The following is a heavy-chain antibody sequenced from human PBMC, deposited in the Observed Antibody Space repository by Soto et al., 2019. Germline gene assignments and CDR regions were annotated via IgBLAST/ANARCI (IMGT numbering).Heavy chain of an antibody. CDR2: INPNSGGT. Sequence: ASVKVSCKASGYTFTGYYMHWVRQAPGQGLEWMGWINPNSGGTNYAQKFQGWVTMTRDTSISTAYMELSRLRSDDTAVYYCARDQLPLAYGGFYYYYGMDVWGQGTTVTLSS. J-gene: IGHJ6*02. V-gene: IGHV1-2*04. CDR1: GYTFTGYY. D-gene: IGHD4-17*01. CDR3: ARDQLPLAYGGFYYYYGMDV.